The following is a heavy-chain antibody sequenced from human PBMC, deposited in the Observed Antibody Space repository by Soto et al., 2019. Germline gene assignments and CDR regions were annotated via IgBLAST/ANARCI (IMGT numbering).Heavy chain of an antibody. Sequence: SETLSLTCTVSGGSISSGGYYWSWIRQHPGKGLEWIGYIYYSGSTYYNPSLKSRVTISVDTSKNQFSLKLSSVTAADTAVYYCARGGLYGDMDFDHWGQGTLVTVPS. CDR1: GGSISSGGYY. CDR3: ARGGLYGDMDFDH. CDR2: IYYSGST. D-gene: IGHD4-17*01. V-gene: IGHV4-31*03. J-gene: IGHJ4*02.